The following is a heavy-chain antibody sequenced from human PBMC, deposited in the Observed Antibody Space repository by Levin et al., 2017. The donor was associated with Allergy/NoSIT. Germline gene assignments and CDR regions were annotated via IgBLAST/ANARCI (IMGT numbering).Heavy chain of an antibody. CDR1: GDSISSNSYY. CDR3: ARLYCSGGSGYSFDY. V-gene: IGHV4-39*01. Sequence: SETLSLTCTVSGDSISSNSYYWGWIRQPPGKGLEWIGSIYYSGSTFYNPSLKSRVTISVDTSKNQFSLKLTSVTAADTAVYYCARLYCSGGSGYSFDYWGQGTLVTVSS. CDR2: IYYSGST. J-gene: IGHJ4*02. D-gene: IGHD2-15*01.